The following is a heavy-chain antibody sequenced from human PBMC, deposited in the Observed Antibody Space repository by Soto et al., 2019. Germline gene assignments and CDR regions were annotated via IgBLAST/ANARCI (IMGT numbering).Heavy chain of an antibody. CDR3: ARGILTTVTGWFDH. J-gene: IGHJ5*02. V-gene: IGHV1-8*01. CDR1: GYTFTSYD. D-gene: IGHD4-17*01. Sequence: ASVKVSCKASGYTFTSYDINWVRQATGQGLEWMGWMNPNSGNTGYAQKFQGRVTMTRNTSISTAYMELSSLRSEDTAVYYCARGILTTVTGWFDHWGQGTLVTVSS. CDR2: MNPNSGNT.